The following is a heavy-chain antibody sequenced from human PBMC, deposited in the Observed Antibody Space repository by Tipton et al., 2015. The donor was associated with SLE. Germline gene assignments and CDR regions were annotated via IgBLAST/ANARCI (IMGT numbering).Heavy chain of an antibody. D-gene: IGHD3-3*01. CDR2: IYTSGST. V-gene: IGHV4-61*02. J-gene: IGHJ3*02. CDR3: ASTTYYDFWSGYYRGDAFDI. Sequence: TLSLTCTVSGGSISSGCYYWCWIRQPAGPGLEWFWRIYTSGSTNYNPPLKSRVTMSVDTSKNQFSLKLGSVTAADTAVYYCASTTYYDFWSGYYRGDAFDIWGQGTMVTVSS. CDR1: GGSISSGCYY.